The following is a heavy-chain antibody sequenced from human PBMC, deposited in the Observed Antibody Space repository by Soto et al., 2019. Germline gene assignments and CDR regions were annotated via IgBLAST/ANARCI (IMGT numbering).Heavy chain of an antibody. CDR3: ARSKYYYDTSEYFDY. CDR1: GFSFSSDA. CDR2: ISYHGNDK. V-gene: IGHV3-30-3*01. J-gene: IGHJ4*02. D-gene: IGHD3-22*01. Sequence: QVQLVESGGGVVQPGRSLRLSCAASGFSFSSDAMQWVRQAPGKGLAWVAVISYHGNDKYYADSVKGRFTISRDNSKNTLYLQMNSLRAEDTAVYFCARSKYYYDTSEYFDYWGQGTLVTVSS.